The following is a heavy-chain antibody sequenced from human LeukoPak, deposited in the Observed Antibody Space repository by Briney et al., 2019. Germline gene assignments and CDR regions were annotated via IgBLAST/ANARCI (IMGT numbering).Heavy chain of an antibody. V-gene: IGHV1-8*01. D-gene: IGHD1-1*01. CDR2: MNPNSGNT. Sequence: ASVKVSCKASGYTFTSYDINWVRQAAGQGPEWMGWMNPNSGNTGYAQKFQGRVTMTRNTSISAAYMEVSSLRSEDTAVYYCARRKGTTGTTFGYWGQGTLVTVSS. CDR3: ARRKGTTGTTFGY. J-gene: IGHJ4*02. CDR1: GYTFTSYD.